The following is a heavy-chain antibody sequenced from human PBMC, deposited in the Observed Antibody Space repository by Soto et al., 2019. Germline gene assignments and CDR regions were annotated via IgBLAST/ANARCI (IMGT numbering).Heavy chain of an antibody. CDR2: ISGNAGST. Sequence: DVLLSASGGGLVHPGGSLRVSCAASGFTFNNYAMNWVRQIPGKGLEWVSSISGNAGSTWYPDSVKGRFTISRDNSQGTVSLQMSSLRADETAIYYCAKGIHVMVVPGTAYFDSWGRGTLVTVSS. CDR3: AKGIHVMVVPGTAYFDS. CDR1: GFTFNNYA. D-gene: IGHD2-21*02. V-gene: IGHV3-23*01. J-gene: IGHJ4*02.